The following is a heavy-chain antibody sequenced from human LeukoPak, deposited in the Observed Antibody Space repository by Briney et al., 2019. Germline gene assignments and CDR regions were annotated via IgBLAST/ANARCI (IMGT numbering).Heavy chain of an antibody. J-gene: IGHJ4*02. CDR3: ARDKIVGATYFDY. D-gene: IGHD1-26*01. CDR2: IKQDGGEI. Sequence: WVRQXPGKGXEWVANIKQDGGEIYYVDSVKGRFAISRDNAKKTLYLQMNSLRAEDTAVYYCARDKIVGATYFDYWGQGTLVTVSS. V-gene: IGHV3-7*03.